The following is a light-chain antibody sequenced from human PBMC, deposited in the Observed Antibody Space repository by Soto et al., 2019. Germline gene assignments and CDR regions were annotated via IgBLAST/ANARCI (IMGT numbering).Light chain of an antibody. Sequence: EIAMTQSPATLSVSLGESATLSCRASQSAGNFLAWYQQKPGQAPRLLIYYISTRATGIPARFSGSVSGTEGTLTINSLQSEDAAVYYCQQHNQWPITFGQGTRLEIK. CDR3: QQHNQWPIT. V-gene: IGKV3D-15*01. CDR2: YIS. CDR1: QSAGNF. J-gene: IGKJ5*01.